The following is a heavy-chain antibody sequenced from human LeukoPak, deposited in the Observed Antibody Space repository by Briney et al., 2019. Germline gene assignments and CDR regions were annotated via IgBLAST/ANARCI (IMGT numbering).Heavy chain of an antibody. CDR1: GYTFTGYY. Sequence: ASVKVSCKASGYTFTGYYMHWVRQAPGKGLEWMGRINPNSGGTNYAQKFQGRVTMTRDTSISTDYMERSRLRSDDTAVYYCASALGATDDAFDIWGRGTMVTVSS. CDR3: ASALGATDDAFDI. CDR2: INPNSGGT. D-gene: IGHD1-26*01. J-gene: IGHJ3*02. V-gene: IGHV1-2*06.